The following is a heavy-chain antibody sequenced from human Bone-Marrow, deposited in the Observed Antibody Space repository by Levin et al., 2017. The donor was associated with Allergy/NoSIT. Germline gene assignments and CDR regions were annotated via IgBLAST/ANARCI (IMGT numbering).Heavy chain of an antibody. CDR1: GFTFSKYV. CDR2: ITTSGAAT. V-gene: IGHV3-23*01. D-gene: IGHD1-26*01. CDR3: AKVWEATEDVDY. Sequence: PGGSLRLSCAASGFTFSKYVMSWVRQAPGRGLECVATITTSGAATYYGDSVRGRFTITRDNSKSTLFLQMKGLRAEDSAVYCCAKVWEATEDVDYWGQGTLVTVSS. J-gene: IGHJ4*02.